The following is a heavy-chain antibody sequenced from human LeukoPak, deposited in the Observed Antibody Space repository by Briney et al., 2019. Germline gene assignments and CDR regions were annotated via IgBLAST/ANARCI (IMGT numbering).Heavy chain of an antibody. CDR3: ARFSSIAAAFDY. CDR2: IYTSGST. V-gene: IGHV4-4*07. Sequence: SETLSLTCTVSGGSISIYYWSWIRQPAGKGLEWIGRIYTSGSTNYNPSLKSRVTMSVDTSKNQFSLRLSSVTAADTAVYYCARFSSIAAAFDYWGQGTLVTVSS. CDR1: GGSISIYY. J-gene: IGHJ4*02. D-gene: IGHD6-13*01.